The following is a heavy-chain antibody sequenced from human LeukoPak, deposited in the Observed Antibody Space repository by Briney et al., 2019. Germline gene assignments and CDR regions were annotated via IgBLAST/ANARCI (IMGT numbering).Heavy chain of an antibody. Sequence: GESLKISCKGSGYSFTSYWIGWVRQMPGKGLEWMGIIYPGDSDTRYSPSFQGQVTISADKSISTAYLQWSSLKASDTAMYYCARLAEDSSRGPYGMGVWGQGTTVTVSS. CDR1: GYSFTSYW. V-gene: IGHV5-51*01. D-gene: IGHD3-22*01. CDR3: ARLAEDSSRGPYGMGV. CDR2: IYPGDSDT. J-gene: IGHJ6*02.